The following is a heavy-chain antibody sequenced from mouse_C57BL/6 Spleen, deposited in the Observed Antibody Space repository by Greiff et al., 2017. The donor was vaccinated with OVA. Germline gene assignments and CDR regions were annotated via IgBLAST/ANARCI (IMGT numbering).Heavy chain of an antibody. CDR2: INPNNGGT. J-gene: IGHJ2*01. D-gene: IGHD6-1*01. CDR1: GYTFTDYN. Sequence: EVQLQQSGPELVKPGASVKIPCKASGYTFTDYNMDWVKQSHGKSLEWIGDINPNNGGTIYNQKFKGKATLTVDKSSSTAYMELRSLTSEDTAVYYCARRSFATASFDYWGQGTTLTVSS. V-gene: IGHV1-18*01. CDR3: ARRSFATASFDY.